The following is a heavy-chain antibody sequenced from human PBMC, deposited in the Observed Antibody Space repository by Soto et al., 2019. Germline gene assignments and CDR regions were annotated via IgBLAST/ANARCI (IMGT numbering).Heavy chain of an antibody. Sequence: VQLVASGGDLVQPGGSLRLSCAASGFTVSSNYMTWVRQAPGRGLEWVSVSYSGGNTYYADSVKGRFSISRDNFENTLYLQMNSLRADDTAVYYCARGYGSGSHFFDHWGQGTLVTVSS. CDR2: SYSGGNT. J-gene: IGHJ4*02. CDR1: GFTVSSNY. D-gene: IGHD3-10*01. CDR3: ARGYGSGSHFFDH. V-gene: IGHV3-66*01.